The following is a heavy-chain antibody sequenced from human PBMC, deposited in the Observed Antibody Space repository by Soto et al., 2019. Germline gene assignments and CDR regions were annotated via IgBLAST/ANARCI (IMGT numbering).Heavy chain of an antibody. V-gene: IGHV3-53*02. CDR1: GFTVSSNY. CDR3: ARRSSGYPYYFDY. Sequence: VQLVETGGGLIQPGGSLRLSCAASGFTVSSNYMSWVRQAPGKGLEWVSVIYSGGSTYYADSVKGRFTISSDNSKNTLYLQMNSLRAEDTAVYYCARRSSGYPYYFDYWGQGTLVTVSS. D-gene: IGHD3-22*01. CDR2: IYSGGST. J-gene: IGHJ4*02.